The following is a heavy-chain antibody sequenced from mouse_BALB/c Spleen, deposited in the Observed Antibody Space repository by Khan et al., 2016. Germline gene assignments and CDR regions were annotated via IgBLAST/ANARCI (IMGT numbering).Heavy chain of an antibody. CDR3: ARTARIKN. Sequence: EVQLQESGPGLVKPSQSLSLTCTVTGYSITSGYGWNWIRQFPGNKLEWMGSISYSGSTNYNPSLTSRTSITRDTSKNQFFLQLNSVTTEDTATYYYARTARIKNWGQGTTLTVSS. V-gene: IGHV3-2*02. D-gene: IGHD1-2*01. CDR1: GYSITSGYG. CDR2: ISYSGST. J-gene: IGHJ2*01.